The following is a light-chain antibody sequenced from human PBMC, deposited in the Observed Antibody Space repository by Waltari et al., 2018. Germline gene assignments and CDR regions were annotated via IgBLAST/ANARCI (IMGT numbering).Light chain of an antibody. CDR3: QVWDTRSDHWV. J-gene: IGLJ3*02. CDR1: DIGSKS. Sequence: SYVLTQPPSVSVVPGKTATITCGGSDIGSKSVQWYQQKPGQAPVAFVYDETGRPSGIAERFSGSTPAHTATLTISGVEAGDEAHYFCQVWDTRSDHWVFGGGTKLTVL. V-gene: IGLV3-21*03. CDR2: DET.